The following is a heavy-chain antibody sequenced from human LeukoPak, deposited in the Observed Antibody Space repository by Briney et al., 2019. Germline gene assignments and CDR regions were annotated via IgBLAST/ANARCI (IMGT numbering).Heavy chain of an antibody. D-gene: IGHD3-10*01. J-gene: IGHJ4*02. V-gene: IGHV3-30*18. Sequence: GRSLRLSCAASGFTFSSYGIHWVRQAPGKGLEWVAVISNDGSNKYYADSVKGRFTISRDNSKNMLYLQMNSLRAEDTAVYYCAKPYYYGSRSYMDYWGQGTLVTVSS. CDR2: ISNDGSNK. CDR1: GFTFSSYG. CDR3: AKPYYYGSRSYMDY.